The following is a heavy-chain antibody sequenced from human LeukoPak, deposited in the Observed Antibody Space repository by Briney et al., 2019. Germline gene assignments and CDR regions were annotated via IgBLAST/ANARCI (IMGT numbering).Heavy chain of an antibody. D-gene: IGHD2-2*03. CDR3: ARGGNGYCFGTSCSKRSLLDP. V-gene: IGHV1-18*01. Sequence: ASVRISCKTSDDTFASYGFNWVRQAPGQGLEWMGWISGHSGNTNYDQKFQGRVTMTTDISTSTVYMHLRSLTSDDTAVYYCARGGNGYCFGTSCSKRSLLDPWGQGPLVTVS. CDR2: ISGHSGNT. CDR1: DDTFASYG. J-gene: IGHJ5*02.